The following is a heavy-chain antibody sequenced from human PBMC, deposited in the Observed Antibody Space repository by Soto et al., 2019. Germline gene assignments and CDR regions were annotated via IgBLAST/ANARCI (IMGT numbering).Heavy chain of an antibody. V-gene: IGHV4-61*01. CDR2: IYYSGSA. CDR3: ARGVGFGYYYYHMDL. J-gene: IGHJ6*02. Sequence: SETLSLTCTVSGDSVTSVSDYWSWIRQPPGKGLEWIGYIYYSGSADYNPSLGSRVTISIDTSKNQFSLKLTSVTAADTAVYYCARGVGFGYYYYHMDLWGQGNPVTVSS. D-gene: IGHD3-10*01. CDR1: GDSVTSVSDY.